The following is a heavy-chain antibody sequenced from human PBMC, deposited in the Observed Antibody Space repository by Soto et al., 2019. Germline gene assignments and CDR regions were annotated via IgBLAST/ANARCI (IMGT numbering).Heavy chain of an antibody. CDR1: GASMSNYY. D-gene: IGHD3-16*01. J-gene: IGHJ4*02. CDR3: ARSGHSLGGVM. CDR2: IYSTGRA. Sequence: SETLSLTCTVSGASMSNYYGSWIRQSPGKGLEYIGYIYSTGRADYNPSLKSRVTLSVDTSSNRFSLRLSSVTVADTAVYYCARSGHSLGGVMWGKGTLVTVSS. V-gene: IGHV4-59*01.